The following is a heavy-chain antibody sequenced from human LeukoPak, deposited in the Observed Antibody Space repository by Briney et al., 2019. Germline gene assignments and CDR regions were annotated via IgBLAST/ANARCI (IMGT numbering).Heavy chain of an antibody. CDR3: AVMFDY. CDR1: GFTFSNYE. J-gene: IGHJ4*02. CDR2: ISSSGSTS. V-gene: IGHV3-48*03. Sequence: GGSLRLSCAASGFTFSNYEMNWVRQAPGKGLEGVSYISSSGSTSYYADSVKGRFTISRDNAKNSLYLEMNSLRAEDTAAYYCAVMFDYWGQGTLVTVSS.